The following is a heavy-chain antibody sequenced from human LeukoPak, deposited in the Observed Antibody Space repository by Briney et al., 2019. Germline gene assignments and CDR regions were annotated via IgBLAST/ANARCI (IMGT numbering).Heavy chain of an antibody. V-gene: IGHV1-24*01. Sequence: ASVKVSCKVSGYTLTELSMHWVRQAPGKGLEWMGGFDPEDGETIYAQKFQGRVTMTEDTSTDTAYMELSSLRSEDTAVYYCATAEVHYGSGKDAFDIWGQGTMVTVSS. CDR1: GYTLTELS. CDR2: FDPEDGET. J-gene: IGHJ3*02. D-gene: IGHD3-10*01. CDR3: ATAEVHYGSGKDAFDI.